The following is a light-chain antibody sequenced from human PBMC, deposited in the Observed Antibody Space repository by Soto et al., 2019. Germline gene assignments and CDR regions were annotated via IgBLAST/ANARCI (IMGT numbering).Light chain of an antibody. CDR3: QQYYSTPYT. J-gene: IGKJ2*01. CDR2: WAS. CDR1: QSVLHSSHNENY. Sequence: DIVMTQSPDSLAVSLGERATINCKSSQSVLHSSHNENYLVWYQQKPGQPPKLLIYWASTRESGVPDRFSGSWSGTDFTLTISSLQAEDGAVYYCQQYYSTPYTFGQGTKLEIK. V-gene: IGKV4-1*01.